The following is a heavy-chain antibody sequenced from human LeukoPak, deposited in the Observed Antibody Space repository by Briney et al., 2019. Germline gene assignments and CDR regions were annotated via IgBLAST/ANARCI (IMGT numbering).Heavy chain of an antibody. V-gene: IGHV1-69*05. Sequence: SVKVSCKASGGTFSSYAISWVRQAPGQGLEWMGGIIPIFGTANYAQKFQGRVTITTDESTSTAYMELSSLRPEDTAVYYCAADDRDYFDYWGQGTLVTVSS. CDR3: AADDRDYFDY. J-gene: IGHJ4*02. D-gene: IGHD1-1*01. CDR2: IIPIFGTA. CDR1: GGTFSSYA.